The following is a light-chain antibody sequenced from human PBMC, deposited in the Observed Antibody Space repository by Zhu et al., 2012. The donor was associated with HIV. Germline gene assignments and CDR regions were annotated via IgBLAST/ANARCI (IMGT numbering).Light chain of an antibody. J-gene: IGKJ4*01. Sequence: IVLTQSPATLSLSPGDRATVSCRASGSVRSFLAWYQQKPGQAPRLLIYDTSKRATGIPARFSGSGSGTDFTLTISSLEPEDFALYYCQQRSSWPLTFGGGTKVEIK. V-gene: IGKV3-11*01. CDR3: QQRSSWPLT. CDR1: GSVRSF. CDR2: DTS.